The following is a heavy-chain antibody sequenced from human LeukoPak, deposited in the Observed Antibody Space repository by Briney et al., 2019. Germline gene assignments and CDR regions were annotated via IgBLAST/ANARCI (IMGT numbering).Heavy chain of an antibody. D-gene: IGHD6-19*01. J-gene: IGHJ5*02. CDR1: GGSISSYY. CDR2: IYYSGST. V-gene: IGHV4-59*01. Sequence: SETLSLTCTVSGGSISSYYWSWIRQPPGKGLEWIGYIYYSGSTNYNPSLKSRVTISVDTSKNQFSLKLSSVTAADTAVYYCARGASNAKQYNWFDPWGQGTLVTVSS. CDR3: ARGASNAKQYNWFDP.